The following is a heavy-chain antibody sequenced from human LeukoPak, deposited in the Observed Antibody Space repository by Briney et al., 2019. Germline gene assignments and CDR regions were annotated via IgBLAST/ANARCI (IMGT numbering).Heavy chain of an antibody. Sequence: SETLSLTCAVYGGSFSGYYWSWIRQPPGKGLEWIGEINHSGSTNYNPSLKSRVTISVDTSKIQFSLKLSSVTAADTAVYYCARGGDDYVWGSYWGIAFDIWGQGTMVTVSS. CDR2: INHSGST. CDR1: GGSFSGYY. D-gene: IGHD3-16*01. J-gene: IGHJ3*02. V-gene: IGHV4-34*01. CDR3: ARGGDDYVWGSYWGIAFDI.